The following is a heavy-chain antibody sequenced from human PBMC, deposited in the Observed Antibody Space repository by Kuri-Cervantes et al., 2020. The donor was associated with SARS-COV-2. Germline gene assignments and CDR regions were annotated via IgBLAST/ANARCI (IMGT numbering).Heavy chain of an antibody. D-gene: IGHD6-13*01. CDR2: ISSSSTI. V-gene: IGHV3-69-1*01. CDR3: ARAISSWFDY. Sequence: ETLSLTCAASGFILSDHYMDWVRQAPGKGLEWVSYISSSSTIYYADSVKGRFTISRDNAKNSLYLQMNSLRDEDTAVYYCARAISSWFDYWGQGTLVTVSS. CDR1: GFILSDHY. J-gene: IGHJ4*02.